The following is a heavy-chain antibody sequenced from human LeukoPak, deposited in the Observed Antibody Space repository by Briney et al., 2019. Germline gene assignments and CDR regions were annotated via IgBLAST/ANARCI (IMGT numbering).Heavy chain of an antibody. V-gene: IGHV1-69*06. Sequence: ASVKVSCKASGGTFSSYAISWVRQAPGQGLEWMGGIIPIFGTANYAQKFQGRVTITADKSTSTAYMELSSLRSEDTAAYYCASLGEYYYGSGSPRKFDYWGQGTLVTVSS. CDR3: ASLGEYYYGSGSPRKFDY. J-gene: IGHJ4*02. D-gene: IGHD3-10*01. CDR2: IIPIFGTA. CDR1: GGTFSSYA.